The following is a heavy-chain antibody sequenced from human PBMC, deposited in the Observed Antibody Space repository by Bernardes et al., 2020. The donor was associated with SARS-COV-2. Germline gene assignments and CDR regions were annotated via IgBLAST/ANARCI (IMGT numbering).Heavy chain of an antibody. Sequence: SGPTLVKPTETLTLTCTLSGVSLTTSRVGVAWIRQPPGKALEWLALIYWNDDTYYSPSLESRLTIAKDIFKNQVVLTMTNIDPIDTATYFCAHRGSHWGNVPDDPFDFWGQGTLVTVSS. D-gene: IGHD7-27*01. V-gene: IGHV2-5*01. CDR1: GVSLTTSRVG. CDR2: IYWNDDT. CDR3: AHRGSHWGNVPDDPFDF. J-gene: IGHJ4*02.